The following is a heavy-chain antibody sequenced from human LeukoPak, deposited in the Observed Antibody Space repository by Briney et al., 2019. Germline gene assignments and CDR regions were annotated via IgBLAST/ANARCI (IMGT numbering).Heavy chain of an antibody. D-gene: IGHD1-26*01. CDR2: FDSEDGET. J-gene: IGHJ3*02. CDR3: ATGAYSGSYYSAGFDAFDI. V-gene: IGHV1-24*01. CDR1: GYTLTELS. Sequence: GASVKVSCKVSGYTLTELSMHSVRQAPGKGLEWMGGFDSEDGETIYAQKFQGRVTMTEDTSTDTAYMELSSLRSEDTAVYYRATGAYSGSYYSAGFDAFDIWGQGTMVTVSS.